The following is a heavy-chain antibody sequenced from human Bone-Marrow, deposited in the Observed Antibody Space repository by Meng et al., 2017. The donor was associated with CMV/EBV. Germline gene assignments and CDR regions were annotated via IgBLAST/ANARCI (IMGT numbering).Heavy chain of an antibody. J-gene: IGHJ3*02. D-gene: IGHD1-14*01. Sequence: GESLKISCAASGFTFSSYAMSWVRQVPGKGLEWVSRHYNDVSSISYADSVKGRLTISRDNAKKTLYLQMNSLRADDTAVYYCARGLSYMAFDMWGQGTMVTVSS. CDR1: GFTFSSYA. V-gene: IGHV3-74*01. CDR2: HYNDVSSI. CDR3: ARGLSYMAFDM.